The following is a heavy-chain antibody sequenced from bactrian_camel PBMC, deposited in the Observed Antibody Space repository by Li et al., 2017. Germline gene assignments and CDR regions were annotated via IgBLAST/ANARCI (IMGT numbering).Heavy chain of an antibody. D-gene: IGHD5*01. J-gene: IGHJ4*01. CDR3: AVLSQFNHCRGVLVGIWQQYAS. V-gene: IGHV3S55*01. CDR2: IDSDGFT. Sequence: HVQLVESGGGSVQAGGSLRLSCAGSGYTANRCSMGWFRQAPGKEREGVAAIDSDGFTSYADSVKGRFTITKDNAKRALYLQMNSLKPEDTAMYYCAVLSQFNHCRGVLVGIWQQYASWGQGTQVTVS. CDR1: GYTANRCS.